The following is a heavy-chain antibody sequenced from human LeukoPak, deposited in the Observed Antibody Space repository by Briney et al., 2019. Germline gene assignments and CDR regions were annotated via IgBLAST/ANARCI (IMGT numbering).Heavy chain of an antibody. D-gene: IGHD1-26*01. Sequence: NTSETLSLTCTVSGGSIDNYYWSRIRQPPGKGLEWIGYIYYSGSTNYNPSLKSRVTISVDTSKNQFSLKLSSVTAADTAVYYCARGATTYDYWGQGTLVTVSS. CDR3: ARGATTYDY. CDR1: GGSIDNYY. V-gene: IGHV4-59*01. J-gene: IGHJ4*02. CDR2: IYYSGST.